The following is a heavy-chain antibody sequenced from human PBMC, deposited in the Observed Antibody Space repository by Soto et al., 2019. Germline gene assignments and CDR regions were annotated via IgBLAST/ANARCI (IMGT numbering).Heavy chain of an antibody. V-gene: IGHV4-39*01. CDR3: ARRSGGTYYDILTGPPWFDP. Sequence: QLQLQESGPGLVKPSETLSLTCTVSGGSISSSSYYWGWIRQPPGKGLEWIGSIYYSGSTYYNPSLKSRVTISVDTSKNQFSLKLSSVTAADTAVYYCARRSGGTYYDILTGPPWFDPWGQGTLVTVSS. CDR1: GGSISSSSYY. D-gene: IGHD3-9*01. J-gene: IGHJ5*02. CDR2: IYYSGST.